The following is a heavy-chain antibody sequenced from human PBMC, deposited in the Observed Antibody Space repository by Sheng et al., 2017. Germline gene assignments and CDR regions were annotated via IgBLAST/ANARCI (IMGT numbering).Heavy chain of an antibody. CDR3: ARVSASPSRAFDI. CDR2: ISSSSSYI. CDR1: GFTFSSYS. Sequence: EVQLVESGGGLVKPGGSLRLSCAASGFTFSSYSMNWVRQAPGKGLEWVSSISSSSSYIYYADSVKGRFTISRDNAKNSLYLQMNSLRAEDTAVYYCARVSASPSRAFDIWGQGTMVTVSS. J-gene: IGHJ3*02. V-gene: IGHV3-21*01.